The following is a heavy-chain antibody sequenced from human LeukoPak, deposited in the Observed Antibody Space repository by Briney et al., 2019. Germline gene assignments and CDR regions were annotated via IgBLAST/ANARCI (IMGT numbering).Heavy chain of an antibody. D-gene: IGHD2-21*01. J-gene: IGHJ2*01. CDR1: GGSVSSYY. V-gene: IGHV4-59*02. CDR3: AREAHSPTARYWYFDL. Sequence: PSETLSLTCTVSGGSVSSYYWSWMRQSPGKGLEWIGYVYYSGSTNYNPALKSRVTISLDTSENQFSLKLSSVTAADTAVYYCAREAHSPTARYWYFDLWGRGTQVTVSS. CDR2: VYYSGST.